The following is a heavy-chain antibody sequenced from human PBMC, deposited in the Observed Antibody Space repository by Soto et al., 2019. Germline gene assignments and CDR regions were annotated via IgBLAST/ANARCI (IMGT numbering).Heavy chain of an antibody. D-gene: IGHD3-3*01. Sequence: PGESLKISCKGSGYSFTSYWIGWVRQMPGKGLEWMGIIYPGDSDTRYSPSFQGQVTISADKSICTAYLQWSSLKASDTAMYYCARLRDFWSGYSEPYYYYGMDVWGQGTTVTVSS. J-gene: IGHJ6*02. CDR1: GYSFTSYW. CDR3: ARLRDFWSGYSEPYYYYGMDV. CDR2: IYPGDSDT. V-gene: IGHV5-51*01.